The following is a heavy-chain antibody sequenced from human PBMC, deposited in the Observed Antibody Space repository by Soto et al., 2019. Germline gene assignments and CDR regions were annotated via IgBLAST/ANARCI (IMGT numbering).Heavy chain of an antibody. V-gene: IGHV3-11*06. J-gene: IGHJ3*02. CDR3: ARGFVTPNDAFDI. D-gene: IGHD2-15*01. Sequence: GGSLRLSCAASGFTFSDYYMSWIRQAPGKGLEWVSYISSSSSYTNYADSVKGRFTISRDNAKNSLYLQMNSLRAEDTAVYYCARGFVTPNDAFDIWGQGTMVTVSS. CDR2: ISSSSSYT. CDR1: GFTFSDYY.